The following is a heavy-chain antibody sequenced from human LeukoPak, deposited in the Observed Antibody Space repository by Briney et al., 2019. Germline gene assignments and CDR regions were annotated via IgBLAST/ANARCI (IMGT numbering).Heavy chain of an antibody. D-gene: IGHD6-13*01. J-gene: IGHJ4*02. CDR2: ISSSGSTI. V-gene: IGHV3-48*04. CDR3: ARSYSSSWNSFDY. CDR1: GFTFSYYS. Sequence: PGGSLRLSCAASGFTFSYYSMNWVRQAPGKGLEWVSYISSSGSTIYYADSVKGRFTISRDNAKKSLYLQMNSLRAEDTAVYYCARSYSSSWNSFDYWGQGTLVTVSS.